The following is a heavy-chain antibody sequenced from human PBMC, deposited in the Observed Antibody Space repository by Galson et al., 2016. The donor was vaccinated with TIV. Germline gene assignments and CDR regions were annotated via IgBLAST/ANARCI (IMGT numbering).Heavy chain of an antibody. CDR2: VYGSSGST. CDR3: ARDNLGSGSWGWFDP. CDR1: GGSVNGDY. V-gene: IGHV4-4*07. J-gene: IGHJ5*02. Sequence: SETLSLTCTVSGGSVNGDYWSWIRQPAGKGLEWIGRVYGSSGSTFYNPSLSGRVTVSVGTSRNEFSLRLTSVTAADTAVYYCARDNLGSGSWGWFDPWGQGVLVTVSS. D-gene: IGHD3-10*01.